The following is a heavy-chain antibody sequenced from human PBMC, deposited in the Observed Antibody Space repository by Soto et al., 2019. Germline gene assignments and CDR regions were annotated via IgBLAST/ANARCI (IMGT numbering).Heavy chain of an antibody. D-gene: IGHD5-12*01. CDR1: GDIFDNYA. V-gene: IGHV1-69*06. J-gene: IGHJ5*02. CDR2: ISPVIGTT. Sequence: SVKVSCKASGDIFDNYAISWVRQAPGQGLERLGGISPVIGTTHYAQIFQGRLTITADRSTMTTYMELSGLKSEDTAIYFCARDYSGYDPALNRFDPWGQGTLVTVSS. CDR3: ARDYSGYDPALNRFDP.